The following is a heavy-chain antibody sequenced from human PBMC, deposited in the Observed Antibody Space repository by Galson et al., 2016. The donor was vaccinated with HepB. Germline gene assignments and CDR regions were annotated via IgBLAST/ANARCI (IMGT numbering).Heavy chain of an antibody. Sequence: SLRLSCAASGFTFGSYSMNWVRQAPGKGLEWISYISSSSSTIYYADSVKGRFTISRDNAKNSLYLQMSSLRDDDTAVYYCARGGNSGRGSFDPWGQGTLVTVSS. CDR3: ARGGNSGRGSFDP. J-gene: IGHJ5*02. D-gene: IGHD4-23*01. CDR2: ISSSSSTI. V-gene: IGHV3-48*02. CDR1: GFTFGSYS.